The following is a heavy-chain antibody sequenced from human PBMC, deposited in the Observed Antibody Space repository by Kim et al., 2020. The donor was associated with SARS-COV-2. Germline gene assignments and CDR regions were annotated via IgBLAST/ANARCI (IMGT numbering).Heavy chain of an antibody. CDR2: ISSSSSYT. J-gene: IGHJ4*02. Sequence: GGSLRLSCAASGFTFSDYYMSWIRQAPGKGLEWVSYISSSSSYTNYADSVKGRFTISRDNAKNSLYLQMNSLRAEDTAVYYCARARGSGWYKHAFDYWGQGTLVTVSS. CDR3: ARARGSGWYKHAFDY. CDR1: GFTFSDYY. D-gene: IGHD6-19*01. V-gene: IGHV3-11*06.